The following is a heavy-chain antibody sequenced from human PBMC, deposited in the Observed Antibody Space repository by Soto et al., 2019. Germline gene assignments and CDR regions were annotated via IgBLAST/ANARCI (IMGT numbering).Heavy chain of an antibody. V-gene: IGHV3-30*18. CDR1: GFTFSSYG. Sequence: GGSLRLSCAASGFTFSSYGMHWVRQAPGKGLEWVAVISYDGSNKYYADSVKGLFTISRDNSKNTLYLQMNSLRAEDTAVYYCAKDQVVLAYTYMDVWGKGTTVTVSS. CDR2: ISYDGSNK. J-gene: IGHJ6*03. D-gene: IGHD3-16*01. CDR3: AKDQVVLAYTYMDV.